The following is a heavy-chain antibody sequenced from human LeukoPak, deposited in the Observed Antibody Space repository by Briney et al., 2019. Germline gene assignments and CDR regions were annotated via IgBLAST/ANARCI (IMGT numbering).Heavy chain of an antibody. CDR3: ARDYDFWSAYSYGMDV. Sequence: SETLSLTCTVSGGSVSTISYYWGWIRQPPGKGLEWIGYINYSGSTNYNPSLKSRVTISVDTSKNQFSLKVSSVTAADTAVYYCARDYDFWSAYSYGMDVWGQGTTVTVSS. CDR2: INYSGST. J-gene: IGHJ6*02. V-gene: IGHV4-61*01. D-gene: IGHD3-3*01. CDR1: GGSVSTISYY.